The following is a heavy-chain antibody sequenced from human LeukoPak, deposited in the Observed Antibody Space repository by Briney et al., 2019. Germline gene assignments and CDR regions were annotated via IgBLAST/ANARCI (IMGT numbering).Heavy chain of an antibody. CDR1: GYTLTELS. CDR2: FDPEDGET. V-gene: IGHV1-24*01. Sequence: ASVKVSCKVSGYTLTELSMHWVRQAPGKALEWMGGFDPEDGETIYAQKFQGRVTMTEDTSTDTAYMELSSLRSEDTAVYYCATVGSGGATLDFDYWGQGTLVTVSS. D-gene: IGHD1-26*01. J-gene: IGHJ4*02. CDR3: ATVGSGGATLDFDY.